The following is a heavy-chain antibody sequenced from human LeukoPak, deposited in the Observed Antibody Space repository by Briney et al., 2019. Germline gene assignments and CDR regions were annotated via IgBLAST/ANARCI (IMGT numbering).Heavy chain of an antibody. CDR3: AKDIVVVVAASGWFDP. V-gene: IGHV3-23*01. D-gene: IGHD2-15*01. CDR2: ISGSGGST. Sequence: GGSLGLSCAASGFTFSSYAMSWVRQAPGKGLEWVSAISGSGGSTYYADSVKGRFTISRDNSENTLYLQMNSLRAEDTAVYYCAKDIVVVVAASGWFDPWGQGTLVTVSS. CDR1: GFTFSSYA. J-gene: IGHJ5*02.